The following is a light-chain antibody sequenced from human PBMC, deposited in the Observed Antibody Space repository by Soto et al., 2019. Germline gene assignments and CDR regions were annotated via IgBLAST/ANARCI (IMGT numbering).Light chain of an antibody. CDR1: QGTSNY. CDR3: QKYNSAPWT. Sequence: DIQMTQSPSSLSASVGDRVIITCRASQGTSNYLAWYQQKPGKVPKLLIYASSTLQSGVPSRFSGGGSGTDFTLTIRSLQPEDVATYYCQKYNSAPWTFGQGTKVEIK. CDR2: ASS. V-gene: IGKV1-27*01. J-gene: IGKJ1*01.